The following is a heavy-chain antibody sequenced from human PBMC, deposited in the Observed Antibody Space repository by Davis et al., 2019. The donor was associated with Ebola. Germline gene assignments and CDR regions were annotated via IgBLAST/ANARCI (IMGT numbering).Heavy chain of an antibody. J-gene: IGHJ6*02. V-gene: IGHV1-69*04. CDR3: ARVVAVAAENYYYYGMDV. Sequence: SVKVSCMASGYTFTSHGISWVRQAPGHGLEWMGRIIPILGITNYAQKFQGRVTITADKSTSTAYMELSSLRSEDTAVYYCARVVAVAAENYYYYGMDVWGQGTTVTDSS. D-gene: IGHD6-19*01. CDR2: IIPILGIT. CDR1: GYTFTSHG.